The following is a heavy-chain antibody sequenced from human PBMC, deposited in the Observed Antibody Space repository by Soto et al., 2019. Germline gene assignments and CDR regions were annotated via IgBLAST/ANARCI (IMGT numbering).Heavy chain of an antibody. CDR2: IDWDDDK. J-gene: IGHJ6*02. CDR3: TRTRGRGLGYYYYYGMDV. CDR1: GFSLSTSGMC. V-gene: IGHV2-70*01. Sequence: GSGPTLVNPTQTLTLTCTFSGFSLSTSGMCVSWIRQPPGKALEWLALIDWDDDKYYSTSLKTRLTISKDTSKNQVVLTMTNMDPVGTATYYCTRTRGRGLGYYYYYGMDVWGQGTTVTVSS. D-gene: IGHD2-15*01.